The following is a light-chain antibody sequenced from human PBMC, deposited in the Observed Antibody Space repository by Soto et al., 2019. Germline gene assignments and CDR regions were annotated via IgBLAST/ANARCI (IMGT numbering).Light chain of an antibody. CDR3: QQYGSSPLYT. V-gene: IGKV3-20*01. CDR1: QSVSSNY. CDR2: GAS. J-gene: IGKJ2*01. Sequence: EIVLTQSPGTLSLSPGERATLSCRASQSVSSNYLAWYQQKPGQAPRLVIYGASSRATGIPDRFSGSGSGTDFTLTISRLEPEDFAVYYCQQYGSSPLYTFGQGSKLEIK.